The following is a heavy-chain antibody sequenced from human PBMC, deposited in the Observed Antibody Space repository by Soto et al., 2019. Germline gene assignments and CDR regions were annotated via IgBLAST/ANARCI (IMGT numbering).Heavy chain of an antibody. CDR2: INHSGST. CDR3: ARERMGGNDAFDI. CDR1: GGSFSGYY. D-gene: IGHD2-15*01. V-gene: IGHV4-34*01. J-gene: IGHJ3*02. Sequence: ASETLSLTCAVYGGSFSGYYWSWIRQPPGKGLEWIGEINHSGSTNYNPSLKSRVTISVDTSKNQFSLKLSSVTAADTAVYYCARERMGGNDAFDIWGQGTMVTVSS.